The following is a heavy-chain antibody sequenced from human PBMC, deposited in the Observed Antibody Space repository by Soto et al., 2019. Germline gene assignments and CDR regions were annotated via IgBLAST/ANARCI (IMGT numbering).Heavy chain of an antibody. D-gene: IGHD3-22*01. CDR1: GDSVSSNRAT. J-gene: IGHJ4*02. Sequence: QTLSLTCAISGDSVSSNRATWNCIRQSPSRGLEWLGRTYYRSMWFDDYAVSVKSRITINPDTSKNQFSLQLNSVTPEDTAVYYCARDNSMGFDYWGQGALVTVLL. CDR3: ARDNSMGFDY. CDR2: TYYRSMWFD. V-gene: IGHV6-1*01.